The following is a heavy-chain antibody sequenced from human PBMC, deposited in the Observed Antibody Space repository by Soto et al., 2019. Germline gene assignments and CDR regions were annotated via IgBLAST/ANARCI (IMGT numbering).Heavy chain of an antibody. D-gene: IGHD4-17*01. Sequence: QMQLQESGPGLVKPSGTLSLTCAVSSGSISRSNWWNWVRQPPGKGLEWIGEIYHSGNTNYNPSLKSRVTISVDKSKNQFSLKLSSVTAADTAVYYCASSLRWRNPRVNSYYYYMDVWGKGTTVTVSS. CDR2: IYHSGNT. J-gene: IGHJ6*03. CDR1: SGSISRSNW. CDR3: ASSLRWRNPRVNSYYYYMDV. V-gene: IGHV4-4*02.